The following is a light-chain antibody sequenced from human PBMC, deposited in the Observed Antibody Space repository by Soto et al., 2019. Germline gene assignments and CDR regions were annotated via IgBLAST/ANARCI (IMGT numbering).Light chain of an antibody. CDR2: GAS. CDR1: QSVSSSY. Sequence: EIVLTQSPGTRSLSPWERSTVSCRASQSVSSSYLALYQQKPCQAPRLLIYGASSRATGIPDRFSGSGSGTEFTLTISSLQSGDFAVYYCQQYNNWPPITFGQGTRLEIK. J-gene: IGKJ5*01. CDR3: QQYNNWPPIT. V-gene: IGKV3-20*01.